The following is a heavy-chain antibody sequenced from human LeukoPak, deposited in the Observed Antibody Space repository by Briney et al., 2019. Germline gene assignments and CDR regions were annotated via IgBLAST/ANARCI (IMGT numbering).Heavy chain of an antibody. D-gene: IGHD1-26*01. CDR1: GASININNYY. CDR2: IYYSGSS. V-gene: IGHV4-31*03. J-gene: IGHJ6*02. CDR3: ARATNFYYYYGMDV. Sequence: PSETLSLTCSVSGASININNYYWSWIRQHPGKGLEWIGYIYYSGSSYYTPSLQSRVRLSVDTSKNQFSLRLSSVTAADTAVYYCARATNFYYYYGMDVWGQGTTVTVSS.